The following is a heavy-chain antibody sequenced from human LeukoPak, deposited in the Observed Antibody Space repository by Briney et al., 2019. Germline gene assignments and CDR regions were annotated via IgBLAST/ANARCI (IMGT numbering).Heavy chain of an antibody. CDR3: AKDGRSYSSGWPPFDY. Sequence: GGSLRLSCAASGYTFTYYWMGWVRQAPGKGLEWVANIRADGSETFYVDSVKGRFTISKDNAKNSLYLQMNSLRVEDTAVYHCAKDGRSYSSGWPPFDYWGQGALVTVSS. D-gene: IGHD6-19*01. CDR2: IRADGSET. V-gene: IGHV3-7*01. CDR1: GYTFTYYW. J-gene: IGHJ4*02.